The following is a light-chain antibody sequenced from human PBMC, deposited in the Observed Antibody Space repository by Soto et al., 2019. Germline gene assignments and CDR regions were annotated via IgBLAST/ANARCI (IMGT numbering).Light chain of an antibody. CDR2: GAS. CDR3: QQYGSSSWT. CDR1: QSVSSSY. V-gene: IGKV3-20*01. J-gene: IGKJ1*01. Sequence: EIVLTQSPGTLSLSPGERATLSCRASQSVSSSYLAWYQQKPGQAPRLLIYGASSRATGIPDMFNGSGSETDFALTISRLEPEDFAVYYCQQYGSSSWTFRQGTKVEIK.